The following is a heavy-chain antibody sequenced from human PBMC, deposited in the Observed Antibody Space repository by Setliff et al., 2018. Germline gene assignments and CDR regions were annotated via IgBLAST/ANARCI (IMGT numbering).Heavy chain of an antibody. V-gene: IGHV3-15*01. CDR3: FTDWLDGGTPGGY. Sequence: LRLSCAASTFTLGTYSMHWVRQAPGKGLAWVGRIKGKANGGITDYGAAARGTFTISSDDAESAVFLQMDSLKTEDTAVYYCFTDWLDGGTPGGYWGQGTLVTVSS. J-gene: IGHJ4*02. D-gene: IGHD1-1*01. CDR2: IKGKANGGIT. CDR1: TFTLGTYS.